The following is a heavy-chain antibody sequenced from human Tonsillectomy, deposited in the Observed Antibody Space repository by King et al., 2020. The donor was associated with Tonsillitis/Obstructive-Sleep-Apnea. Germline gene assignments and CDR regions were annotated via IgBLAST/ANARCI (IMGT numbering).Heavy chain of an antibody. D-gene: IGHD3-10*02. CDR2: SRNKARSYST. CDR1: GFTFSDYY. Sequence: VQLVESGGGLVQPGGSLRLSCAVSGFTFSDYYMDWVRQAPGKGLEWIGRSRNKARSYSTDYAASVKGRFTVSRDDSKNTLYLQMNSLKSEDTAVYYCARSLPFSDMDVWGKGTTVTVSS. CDR3: ARSLPFSDMDV. J-gene: IGHJ6*03. V-gene: IGHV3-72*01.